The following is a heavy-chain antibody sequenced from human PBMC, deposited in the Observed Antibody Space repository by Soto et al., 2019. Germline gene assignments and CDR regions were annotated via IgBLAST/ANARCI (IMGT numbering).Heavy chain of an antibody. J-gene: IGHJ4*02. CDR1: GFIFTDAW. D-gene: IGHD6-13*01. V-gene: IGHV3-15*01. CDR2: IRSESDGGTT. Sequence: EVQLVESGGGLVKPGGSLRLSCAASGFIFTDAWMNWVRQAPGKGLEWVGRIRSESDGGTTDYAAPVKDRFIISREDSKNMVYLQMDSLKTEDTAVYCCTTGWSSKDYWGQGTLVTVSS. CDR3: TTGWSSKDY.